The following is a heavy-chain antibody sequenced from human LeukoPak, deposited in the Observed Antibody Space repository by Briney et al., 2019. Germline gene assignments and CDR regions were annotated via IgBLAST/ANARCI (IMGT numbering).Heavy chain of an antibody. CDR1: GYTFTSYD. CDR3: ARRLLWFGDDAFDI. Sequence: ASVKVSCKASGYTFTSYDINWVRQATGQGLEWMGWMNPNSGNTGYAQKFQGRVTMTRNASISTAYMELSSLRSEDTAVYYCARRLLWFGDDAFDIWGQGTMVTVSS. CDR2: MNPNSGNT. V-gene: IGHV1-8*01. D-gene: IGHD3-10*01. J-gene: IGHJ3*02.